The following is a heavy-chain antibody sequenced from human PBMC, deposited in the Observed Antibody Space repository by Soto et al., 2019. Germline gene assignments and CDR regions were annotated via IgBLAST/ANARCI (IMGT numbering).Heavy chain of an antibody. Sequence: QVQLVQSVDEVKKPGASVKVSCQTSGYTFSDYAISWVRQAPGQGLEWMGWISASTRNTDQAQNFQGRVIMTLDTSTDTAYMELRNLRSDDTAVYYCVRCYCSVGSCYACWHFDLWGRGTLVTVSS. CDR2: ISASTRNT. D-gene: IGHD2-15*01. CDR1: GYTFSDYA. J-gene: IGHJ2*01. V-gene: IGHV1-18*01. CDR3: VRCYCSVGSCYACWHFDL.